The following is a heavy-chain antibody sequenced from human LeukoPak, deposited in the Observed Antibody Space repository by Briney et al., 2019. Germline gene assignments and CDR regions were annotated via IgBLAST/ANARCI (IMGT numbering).Heavy chain of an antibody. Sequence: GGSLRLSSAASGFTFSSYNMNWVRLAPGKGLEWGSDISGSGGSTYYADSVKGRFTISRDNSKNTLYLQMNSLRAEDTAVYYCAKDGITIFGLVIKNPEPFDYWGQGTLVTVSS. J-gene: IGHJ4*02. CDR2: ISGSGGST. CDR3: AKDGITIFGLVIKNPEPFDY. CDR1: GFTFSSYN. D-gene: IGHD3-3*01. V-gene: IGHV3-23*01.